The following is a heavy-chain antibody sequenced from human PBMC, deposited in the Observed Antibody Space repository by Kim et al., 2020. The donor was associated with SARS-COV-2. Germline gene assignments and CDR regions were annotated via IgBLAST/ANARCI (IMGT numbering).Heavy chain of an antibody. D-gene: IGHD5-18*01. Sequence: MRYSPSLKSRITITKDTSKSQVVLTMTDMDPVDTATYYCVHRRTDTSFDMWGQGTLVTVSS. CDR3: VHRRTDTSFDM. V-gene: IGHV2-5*01. CDR2: M. J-gene: IGHJ3*02.